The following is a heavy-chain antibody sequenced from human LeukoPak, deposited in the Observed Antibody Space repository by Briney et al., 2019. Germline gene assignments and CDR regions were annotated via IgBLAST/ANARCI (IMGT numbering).Heavy chain of an antibody. Sequence: GASVKVSCKASGYTFTSYGISWVRQAPGQGLEWMGWISAYNGNTNYAQKLQGRVTMTTDTSTSTAYMELRSLRSDDTAVYYCARARPLEPYSSSWQYYFDYWGQGTLVTVSS. V-gene: IGHV1-18*01. CDR3: ARARPLEPYSSSWQYYFDY. CDR2: ISAYNGNT. CDR1: GYTFTSYG. D-gene: IGHD6-13*01. J-gene: IGHJ4*02.